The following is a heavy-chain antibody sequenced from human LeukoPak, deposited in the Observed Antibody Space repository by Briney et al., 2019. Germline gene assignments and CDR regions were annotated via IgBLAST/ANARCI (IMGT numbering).Heavy chain of an antibody. CDR1: GFTFSNYA. CDR3: AKDLSASPVYSFDF. CDR2: ISGSGTNT. V-gene: IGHV3-23*01. Sequence: GGSLRLSCAASGFTFSNYAMNWVRQAPGKGLEWVSTISGSGTNTYYADSVKGRFTISRDNSKTTLYLQMHSLRAEDTAVYYCAKDLSASPVYSFDFWGQGTLVTVSS. J-gene: IGHJ4*02. D-gene: IGHD2-8*01.